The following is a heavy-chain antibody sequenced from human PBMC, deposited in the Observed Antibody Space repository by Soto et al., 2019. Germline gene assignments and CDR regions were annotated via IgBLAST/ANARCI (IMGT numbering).Heavy chain of an antibody. CDR1: GVSVTSYT. V-gene: IGHV4-4*07. CDR2: VFSSVSA. D-gene: IGHD2-21*02. J-gene: IGHJ4*02. Sequence: SSETLSLTCIVSGVSVTSYTWSWVRQPANKGLEWIGRVFSSVSATYSPSLKSRVRISMDTPENRISLELDSVTAADAGVYYCTRGGMTTGDTWGPGTLVTVSS. CDR3: TRGGMTTGDT.